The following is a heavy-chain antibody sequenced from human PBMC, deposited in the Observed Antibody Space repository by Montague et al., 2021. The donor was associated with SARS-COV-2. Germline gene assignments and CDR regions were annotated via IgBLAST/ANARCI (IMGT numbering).Heavy chain of an antibody. CDR2: IDWDDDK. V-gene: IGHV2-70*01. D-gene: IGHD3-9*01. Sequence: PALGKPTQTLTLTCTFSGFSLSTSGMCVSWIRQPPGKALEWLALIDWDDDKFYSTSLKTRLTISKDTSKNQVVLTMTNMGPVDAATYYCARVRYFDTTFDDWGQGTLVTVSS. CDR3: ARVRYFDTTFDD. CDR1: GFSLSTSGMC. J-gene: IGHJ4*02.